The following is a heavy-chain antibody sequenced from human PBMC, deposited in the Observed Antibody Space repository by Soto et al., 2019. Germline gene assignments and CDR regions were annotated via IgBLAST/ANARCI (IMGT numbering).Heavy chain of an antibody. J-gene: IGHJ6*04. V-gene: IGHV3-66*01. CDR2: IQSGGTT. D-gene: IGHD2-15*01. CDR3: ARDDVICDGGRCYGIPLDV. CDR1: GFTVSSKY. Sequence: EVQLVESGGGLVQPGGSLRLSCAASGFTVSSKYMTWVRQAPGKGLEWVSLIQSGGTTYYADSVKGRFTISRDTSENTLHLQMDSLRVEDTAVYYCARDDVICDGGRCYGIPLDVWGKGNTVTVSS.